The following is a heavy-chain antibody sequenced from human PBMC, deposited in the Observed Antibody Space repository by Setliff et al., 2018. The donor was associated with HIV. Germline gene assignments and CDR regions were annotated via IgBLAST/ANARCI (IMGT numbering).Heavy chain of an antibody. J-gene: IGHJ4*02. D-gene: IGHD3-3*01. V-gene: IGHV4-34*01. CDR3: VRGANFYTPRKRIFDH. Sequence: TSETLSLTGAVYGESFSPYYWNWIRQSPGKGLEWIGEISHSGSSNYSPSLESRITISVDTSKNQVSPKLTSVTAADSAVYSCVRGANFYTPRKRIFDHWGQGVLVTVSS. CDR2: ISHSGSS. CDR1: GESFSPYY.